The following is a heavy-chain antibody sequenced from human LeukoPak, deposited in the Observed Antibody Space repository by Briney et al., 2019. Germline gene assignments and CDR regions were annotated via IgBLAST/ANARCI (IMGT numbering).Heavy chain of an antibody. CDR1: GFTFSSYG. D-gene: IGHD6-19*01. Sequence: PGGSLRLSCAASGFTFSSYGMHWVRQAPGKGLEWVAVIWYDGSNKYYADSVKGRFTISRDNSKNTLYLQMNSLTAEDTAVYYCATKQWLVRGWFDPWGQGTLVTVSS. CDR3: ATKQWLVRGWFDP. V-gene: IGHV3-33*01. CDR2: IWYDGSNK. J-gene: IGHJ5*02.